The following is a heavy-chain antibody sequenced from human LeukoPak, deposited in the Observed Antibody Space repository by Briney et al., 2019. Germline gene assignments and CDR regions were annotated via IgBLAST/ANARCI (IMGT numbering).Heavy chain of an antibody. Sequence: SETLSLTCGVFSGSFSGYYWSWVRLAPGKGLEWIGEINHSGSTNYNPSLKSRVTISVDTSKNQFSLKLSSVTAADTAVYYCAREFAPSIVVARWYYYYYMDVWGKGTTVTVSS. CDR1: SGSFSGYY. V-gene: IGHV4-34*01. J-gene: IGHJ6*03. CDR3: AREFAPSIVVARWYYYYYMDV. D-gene: IGHD2-15*01. CDR2: INHSGST.